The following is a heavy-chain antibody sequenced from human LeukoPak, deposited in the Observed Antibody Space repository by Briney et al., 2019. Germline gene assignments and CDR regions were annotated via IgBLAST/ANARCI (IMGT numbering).Heavy chain of an antibody. CDR2: INSVSSHI. D-gene: IGHD2-21*02. CDR1: GFTFTTYS. CDR3: AKESENCAAAWKSFDY. V-gene: IGHV3-21*04. Sequence: GGSLRPPAAASGFTFTTYSISWVRQAPGKGLEWVALINSVSSHIYYADSVKGRFNISRDNAKNSLYLQMKSLRAEDTAIYYCAKESENCAAAWKSFDYWCNRGILVTVSS. J-gene: IGHJ4*02.